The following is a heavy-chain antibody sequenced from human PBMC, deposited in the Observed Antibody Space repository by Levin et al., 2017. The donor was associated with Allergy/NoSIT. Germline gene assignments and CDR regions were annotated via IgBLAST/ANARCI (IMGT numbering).Heavy chain of an antibody. CDR3: ATAREQVSGANI. D-gene: IGHD1-26*01. CDR2: IFFSGST. Sequence: SCTVSGGSISSSSYFWAWIRQPPGKGLEWIGSIFFSGSTYYNPSLKSRVTISEDTSKNQFSLKLSSVTAADTAVYYCATAREQVSGANIWGQGTMVTVSS. J-gene: IGHJ3*02. V-gene: IGHV4-39*01. CDR1: GGSISSSSYF.